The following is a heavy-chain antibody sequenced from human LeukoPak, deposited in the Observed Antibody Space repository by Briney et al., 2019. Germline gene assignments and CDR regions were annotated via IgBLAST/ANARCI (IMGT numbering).Heavy chain of an antibody. CDR2: IYTSGST. CDR3: ARLVSSGSSTPSTPNYFDY. Sequence: PSETLSLTCTVSGGSISSGSYYWSWIRQPAGKGLEWIGRIYTSGSTNYNPSLKSRVTISVDTSKNQFSLKLSSVTAADTAVYYCARLVSSGSSTPSTPNYFDYWGQGTLVTVSS. CDR1: GGSISSGSYY. D-gene: IGHD2-2*01. J-gene: IGHJ4*02. V-gene: IGHV4-61*02.